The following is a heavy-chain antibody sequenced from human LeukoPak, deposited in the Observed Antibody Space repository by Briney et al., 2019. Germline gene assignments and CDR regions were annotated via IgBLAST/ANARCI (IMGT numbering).Heavy chain of an antibody. CDR2: IDWDDDK. Sequence: ESGPTLVNPTQTLTLTCTFSGFSLSTSGMCVRWIRQPPGKALEWLARIDWDDDKYYSTSLKTRLTISKDTSKNQVVLTMTNMDPVDTVTYYCARMSISTGYTYPDFDYWGQGTLVTVSS. V-gene: IGHV2-70*11. D-gene: IGHD3-9*01. J-gene: IGHJ4*02. CDR1: GFSLSTSGMC. CDR3: ARMSISTGYTYPDFDY.